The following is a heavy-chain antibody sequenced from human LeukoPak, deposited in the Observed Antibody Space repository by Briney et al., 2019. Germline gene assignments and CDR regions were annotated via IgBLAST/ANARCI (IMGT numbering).Heavy chain of an antibody. CDR2: IRYDGSNK. CDR1: GFTFSSYG. J-gene: IGHJ4*02. CDR3: AKCLSASYDFWSGYFGGGGPVDY. Sequence: GGSLRLSCAASGFTFSSYGMHWVRQAPGKGLEWVAFIRYDGSNKYYADSVKGRFTISRDNSKNTLYLQMNSLRAEDTAVYYCAKCLSASYDFWSGYFGGGGPVDYWGQGTLVTVPS. D-gene: IGHD3-3*01. V-gene: IGHV3-30*02.